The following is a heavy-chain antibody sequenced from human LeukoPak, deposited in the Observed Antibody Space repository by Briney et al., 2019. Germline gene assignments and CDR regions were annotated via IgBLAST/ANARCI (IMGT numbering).Heavy chain of an antibody. CDR1: GLTVSTNY. V-gene: IGHV3-53*04. D-gene: IGHD6-19*01. J-gene: IGHJ4*02. Sequence: PGGSLRLSCAASGLTVSTNYMICLPQAPGKGLEWVAVLYGSGNTYYADSVQGRFTISRHNSENTLYLQLNRLRGEDTAVYYCARGGRTGFSTGWLDYWGQGTLVTVS. CDR3: ARGGRTGFSTGWLDY. CDR2: LYGSGNT.